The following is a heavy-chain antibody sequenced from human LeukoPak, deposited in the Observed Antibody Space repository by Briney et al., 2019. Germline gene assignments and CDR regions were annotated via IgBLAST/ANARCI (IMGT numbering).Heavy chain of an antibody. V-gene: IGHV3-30-3*01. D-gene: IGHD5-24*01. Sequence: GGSLRLSCAASGFTFSSYAMHWVRQAPGEGLEWVAVISYDGSNKYYADSVKGRFTISRDNSKTTLYLQMNSLRAEDTAVYYCARDLWVEMATIYWGQGTLVTASS. CDR2: ISYDGSNK. CDR1: GFTFSSYA. J-gene: IGHJ4*02. CDR3: ARDLWVEMATIY.